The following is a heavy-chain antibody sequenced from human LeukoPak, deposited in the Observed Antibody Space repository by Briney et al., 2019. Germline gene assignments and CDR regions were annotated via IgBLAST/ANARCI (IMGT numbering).Heavy chain of an antibody. CDR3: ARDGDGDAEGGFDY. CDR1: GFTFSTYD. V-gene: IGHV3-48*01. J-gene: IGHJ4*02. CDR2: INNNNSTR. D-gene: IGHD5-24*01. Sequence: GGSLRLSCAASGFTFSTYDMNWVRQAPGKGLEWVSYINNNNSTRHYADSVKGRFTISRDNAKNSLYLQVNSLRAEDTAVYYCARDGDGDAEGGFDYWGQGTLVTVSS.